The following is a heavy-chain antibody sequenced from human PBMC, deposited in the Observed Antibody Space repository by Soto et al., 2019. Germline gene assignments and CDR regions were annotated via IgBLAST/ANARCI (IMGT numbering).Heavy chain of an antibody. V-gene: IGHV4-30-4*08. J-gene: IGHJ5*02. CDR3: ARGGTMVRGVIITRLYFDP. Sequence: PSETLSPTCTVSGGSISSRGYYWGWIRQPPGKGLEWIGYIYYSGSTYYNPSLKSRVTISVDTSKNQFSLKLSSVTAADTAVYYCARGGTMVRGVIITRLYFDPWGQGTLVTVSS. CDR1: GGSISSRGYY. CDR2: IYYSGST. D-gene: IGHD3-10*01.